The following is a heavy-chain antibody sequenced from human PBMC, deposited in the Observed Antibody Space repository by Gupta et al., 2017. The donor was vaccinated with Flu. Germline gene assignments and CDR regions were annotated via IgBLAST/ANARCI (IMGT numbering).Heavy chain of an antibody. CDR1: GYTFTHYD. Sequence: QVQLVQSGTELKDPGASVRVSCKASGYTFTHYDVVWVRQATGQGLEWMGWININSGKTTYAQKFQGRVTMTRSTSISTVYMGLSSLTSEDTAVYYCARNGGGLGVWGQGTTVTVSS. CDR3: ARNGGGLGV. V-gene: IGHV1-8*01. CDR2: ININSGKT. J-gene: IGHJ6*02. D-gene: IGHD3-16*01.